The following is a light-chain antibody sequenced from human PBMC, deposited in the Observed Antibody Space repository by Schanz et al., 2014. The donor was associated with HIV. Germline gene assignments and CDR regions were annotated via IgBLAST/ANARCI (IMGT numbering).Light chain of an antibody. J-gene: IGLJ3*02. CDR1: SIDAGGYNY. CDR3: TSYTSSTWV. V-gene: IGLV2-14*03. CDR2: DVS. Sequence: QSALTQPAFVSGSPGQSITISCTGTSIDAGGYNYVSWYQQHPGKAPKLMIYDVSYRPSGISNRFSGSKSGSTASLTISGLQAEDEADYYCTSYTSSTWVFGGGTKLTVL.